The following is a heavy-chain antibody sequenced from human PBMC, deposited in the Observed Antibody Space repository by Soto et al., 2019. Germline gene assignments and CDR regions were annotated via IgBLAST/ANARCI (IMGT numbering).Heavy chain of an antibody. J-gene: IGHJ4*02. D-gene: IGHD2-21*02. V-gene: IGHV3-53*01. Sequence: GGSLRLSCAASGFTVSSNYMSWVRQAPGKGLEWVSVIYSGGSTYYADSVKGRFTISRDNSKNTLYLQMNSLRAEDTAVYYCARARAYCGGDCWAGDFDYWGQGTLVTVSS. CDR2: IYSGGST. CDR1: GFTVSSNY. CDR3: ARARAYCGGDCWAGDFDY.